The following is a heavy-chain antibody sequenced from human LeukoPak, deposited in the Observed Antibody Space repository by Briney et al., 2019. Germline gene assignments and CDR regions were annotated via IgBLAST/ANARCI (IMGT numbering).Heavy chain of an antibody. J-gene: IGHJ6*02. CDR2: ISWNSGSI. D-gene: IGHD3-9*01. V-gene: IGHV3-9*01. Sequence: PGGSLRLSCAASGFTFSSYSMNWVRQAPGKGLEWVSGISWNSGSIGYADSVKGRFTISRDNAKNSLYLQMNSLRAEDTALYYCAKDMGVGDILTGLGMDVWDQGTTVTVSS. CDR1: GFTFSSYS. CDR3: AKDMGVGDILTGLGMDV.